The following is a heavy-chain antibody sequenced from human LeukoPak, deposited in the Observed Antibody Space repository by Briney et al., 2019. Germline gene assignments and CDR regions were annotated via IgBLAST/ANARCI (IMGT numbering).Heavy chain of an antibody. CDR1: GFTFSSYW. D-gene: IGHD1-26*01. CDR3: ARGGNSKWEYYYYYGMDV. Sequence: GGSRRLSCAASGFTFSSYWMSWVRQAPGKGLEWVANIKQDGSEKYYVDSVKGRFTISRDNAKNSLYLQMNSLRAEDTAVYYCARGGNSKWEYYYYYGMDVWGQGTTVTVSS. J-gene: IGHJ6*02. V-gene: IGHV3-7*03. CDR2: IKQDGSEK.